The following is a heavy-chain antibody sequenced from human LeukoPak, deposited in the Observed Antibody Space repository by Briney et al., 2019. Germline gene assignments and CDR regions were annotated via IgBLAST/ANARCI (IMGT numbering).Heavy chain of an antibody. Sequence: GGSLRLSCAASGFTFSSYGMSWVRQAPGKGLEWVSAISGSGGSTYYADSVKGRFTISRDNSKNTLYLQMNSLRAEDTAVYYCAKFSSGWYAGWYFDYWGQGTLVTVSS. J-gene: IGHJ4*02. V-gene: IGHV3-23*01. CDR1: GFTFSSYG. CDR2: ISGSGGST. D-gene: IGHD6-19*01. CDR3: AKFSSGWYAGWYFDY.